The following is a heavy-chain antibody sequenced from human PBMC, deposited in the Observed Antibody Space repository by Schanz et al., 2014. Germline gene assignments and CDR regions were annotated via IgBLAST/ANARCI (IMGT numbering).Heavy chain of an antibody. Sequence: QVQLQESGPGLVKPSETLSLTCTVSGGSMSSFYWNWIRQPAGKGLEWIGRISTSGSTNYNPSLRSRVGMSIGTSKTPFSLRLSSLTAADTAVYYCATWRGDDSGGHGQFDYWGQGALVTVSS. CDR3: ATWRGDDSGGHGQFDY. CDR1: GGSMSSFY. J-gene: IGHJ4*02. D-gene: IGHD3-22*01. CDR2: ISTSGST. V-gene: IGHV4-4*07.